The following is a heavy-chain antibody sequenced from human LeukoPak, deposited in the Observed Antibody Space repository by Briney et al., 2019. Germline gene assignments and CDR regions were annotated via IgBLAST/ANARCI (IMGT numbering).Heavy chain of an antibody. CDR2: IYYSGST. J-gene: IGHJ4*02. D-gene: IGHD4-17*01. CDR1: GGSISSGGYY. CDR3: ARGRGYDYGDYPFDY. Sequence: SETLSLTCTVSGGSISSGGYYWSWIRQHPGKGLEWIGYIYYSGSTYYNPSLKSRVTISVDTSKNQFSLKLSSVTAADTAVYYCARGRGYDYGDYPFDYWGQGTLVTVSS. V-gene: IGHV4-31*03.